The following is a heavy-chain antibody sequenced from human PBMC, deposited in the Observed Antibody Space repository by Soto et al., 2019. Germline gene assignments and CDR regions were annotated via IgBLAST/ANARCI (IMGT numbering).Heavy chain of an antibody. D-gene: IGHD2-15*01. J-gene: IGHJ3*01. CDR3: ARPASGGSRDAFDV. V-gene: IGHV5-10-1*01. CDR2: IDPTDSFT. CDR1: GYNFTTFW. Sequence: PXASLKISCKASGYNFTTFWLNWVRQTPGKGLEWLGRIDPTDSFTNYSPPFEGHVTISVDRSISTAYLQWNSLQASDTAIYYCARPASGGSRDAFDVWGQGTTVTGSS.